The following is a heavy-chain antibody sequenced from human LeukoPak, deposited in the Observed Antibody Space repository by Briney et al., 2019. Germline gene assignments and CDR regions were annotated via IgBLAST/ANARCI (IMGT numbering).Heavy chain of an antibody. V-gene: IGHV3-49*04. CDR1: GFTFGDYA. Sequence: GGSLRLSCTASGFTFGDYAMSWVRQAPGKGLEWVGFIRSKAYGGTTEYAASVKGRFTISRDDSKSIAYLQMNSLKTEDTAVYYCTNYCSGGSCYSDYWGQGTLVTVSS. D-gene: IGHD2-15*01. J-gene: IGHJ4*02. CDR2: IRSKAYGGTT. CDR3: TNYCSGGSCYSDY.